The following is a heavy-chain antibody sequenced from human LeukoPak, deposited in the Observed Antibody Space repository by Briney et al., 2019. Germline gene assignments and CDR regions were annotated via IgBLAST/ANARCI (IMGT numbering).Heavy chain of an antibody. CDR3: ARRTVTTADDAFDI. J-gene: IGHJ3*02. CDR1: GYTFTSYG. Sequence: ASVKVSCKASGYTFTSYGISWVRQAPGQGLEWMGWISAYNGNTNYAQKLQGRVTMATDTSTSTAYMELRSLRSDDTAVYYCARRTVTTADDAFDIWRQGTMVTVSS. D-gene: IGHD4-17*01. V-gene: IGHV1-18*01. CDR2: ISAYNGNT.